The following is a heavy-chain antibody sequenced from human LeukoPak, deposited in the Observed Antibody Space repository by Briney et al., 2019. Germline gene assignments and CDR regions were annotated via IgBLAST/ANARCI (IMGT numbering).Heavy chain of an antibody. CDR3: AKVSQRFGELLPFDY. V-gene: IGHV3-23*01. D-gene: IGHD3-10*01. CDR1: GFTFSSYA. Sequence: PGGSLRLSCAASGFTFSSYAMSWVRQAPGKGLEWVSAISGSGGSTYYADSVKGRFTISRDNSKNTLYLQMNSLRAEDTAVYYCAKVSQRFGELLPFDYWGQGTLVTVSS. CDR2: ISGSGGST. J-gene: IGHJ4*02.